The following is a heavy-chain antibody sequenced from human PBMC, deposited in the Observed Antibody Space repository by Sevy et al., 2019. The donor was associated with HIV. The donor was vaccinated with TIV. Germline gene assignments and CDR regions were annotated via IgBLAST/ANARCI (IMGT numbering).Heavy chain of an antibody. CDR1: GFTFSSYA. J-gene: IGHJ4*02. V-gene: IGHV3-23*01. Sequence: GGSLRLSCAASGFTFSSYAMSWVRQAPGKGLEWVSAISGSGGSTYYAYSVKGRFTISRDNSKNTLYLQMNSLRAEDTAVYYCAKDVGGARTHFDYWGQGTLVTVSS. CDR2: ISGSGGST. CDR3: AKDVGGARTHFDY. D-gene: IGHD3-16*01.